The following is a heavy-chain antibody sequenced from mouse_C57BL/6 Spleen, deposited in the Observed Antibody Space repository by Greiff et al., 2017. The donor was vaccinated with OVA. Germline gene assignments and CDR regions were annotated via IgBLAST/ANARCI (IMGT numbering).Heavy chain of an antibody. CDR2: IYPNSGGT. CDR3: ASSRFDY. V-gene: IGHV1-72*01. CDR1: GYTFTSYW. J-gene: IGHJ2*01. Sequence: QVQLQQPGAELVKPGASVKLSCKASGYTFTSYWMHWVKQRPGRGLEWIGRIYPNSGGTKYNEKFKSKATLTVDEPSSTAYMQLSSLTSEDSAVYYCASSRFDYWGQGTTLTVSS.